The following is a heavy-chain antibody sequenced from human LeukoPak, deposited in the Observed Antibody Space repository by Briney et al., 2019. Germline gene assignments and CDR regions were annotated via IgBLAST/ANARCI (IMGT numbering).Heavy chain of an antibody. D-gene: IGHD2-21*02. J-gene: IGHJ5*02. CDR1: GGSISSGGYY. Sequence: PSETLSLTSTVSGGSISSGGYYWSWIRQHPGKGLEWIGYIYYSGSTYYNPSLKSRVTISVDTSKNQFSLKLSSVTAADTAVYYCARVVTGGDNWFDPWGQGTLVTVSS. CDR3: ARVVTGGDNWFDP. CDR2: IYYSGST. V-gene: IGHV4-31*03.